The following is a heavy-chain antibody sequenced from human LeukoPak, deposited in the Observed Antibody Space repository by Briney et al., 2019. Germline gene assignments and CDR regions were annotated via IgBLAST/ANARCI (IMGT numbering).Heavy chain of an antibody. Sequence: GESLKISCQGSGYRFIDYWIGWVRQMPGKGLEWMGIIFPGDTDIKYSPSFQGQVTISADKSISTAYLQWSSLKASDTAMYYCAREAGGDYYFDYWGQGTLVTVSS. D-gene: IGHD4-17*01. CDR1: GYRFIDYW. V-gene: IGHV5-51*01. CDR3: AREAGGDYYFDY. J-gene: IGHJ4*02. CDR2: IFPGDTDI.